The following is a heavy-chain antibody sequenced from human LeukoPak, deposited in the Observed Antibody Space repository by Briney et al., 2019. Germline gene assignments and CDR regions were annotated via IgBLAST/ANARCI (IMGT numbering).Heavy chain of an antibody. J-gene: IGHJ4*02. CDR2: ISAYNGNT. Sequence: GASVKVSCKASGYTFTSYGISWVRQAPGQGLEWMGWISAYNGNTNYAQKLQGRVTMTTDTSTSTAYMELRSLRSEDTAVYYCAREKDSSGYSSFDYWGQGTLVTVSS. D-gene: IGHD3-22*01. CDR1: GYTFTSYG. CDR3: AREKDSSGYSSFDY. V-gene: IGHV1-18*01.